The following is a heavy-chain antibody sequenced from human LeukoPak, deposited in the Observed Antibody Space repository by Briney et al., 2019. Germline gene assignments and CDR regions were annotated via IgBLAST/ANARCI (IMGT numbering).Heavy chain of an antibody. J-gene: IGHJ5*02. CDR1: GYTFTSCD. CDR3: ARLYSSGWYGYAGWFDP. CDR2: MNPNSGNT. D-gene: IGHD6-19*01. Sequence: ASVKVSCKASGYTFTSCDINWVRQATGQGLEWMGWMNPNSGNTGYAQKFQGRVTMTRNTSISTAYMELSSLRSEDTAVYYCARLYSSGWYGYAGWFDPWGQGTLVTVSS. V-gene: IGHV1-8*01.